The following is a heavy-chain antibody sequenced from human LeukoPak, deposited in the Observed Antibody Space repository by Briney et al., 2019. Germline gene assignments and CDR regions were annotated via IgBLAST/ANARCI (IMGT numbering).Heavy chain of an antibody. V-gene: IGHV4-34*01. CDR2: INHSGST. CDR1: GGSFSGYY. CDR3: AREGRYCSSTSCYTDNWFDP. D-gene: IGHD2-2*02. J-gene: IGHJ5*02. Sequence: SETLSLTCAVYGGSFSGYYWSWIRQPPGKGLEWIGEINHSGSTNYNPSLKSRVTMSVDTSKNQFSLKLSSVTAADTAVYYCAREGRYCSSTSCYTDNWFDPWGQGTLVTVSS.